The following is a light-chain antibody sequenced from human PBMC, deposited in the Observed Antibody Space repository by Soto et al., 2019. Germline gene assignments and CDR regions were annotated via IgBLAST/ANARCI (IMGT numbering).Light chain of an antibody. J-gene: IGKJ1*01. V-gene: IGKV1-39*01. Sequence: IRLTQSPSSLSASVGDRVTITCRASQGVSSWLAWYQQKPGKAPKLLIYAAYTLQSGVPSRFSGSGSGTDFTLTISSLQPEDFATYSCQQSYDMPWTFGRGTKVDIK. CDR1: QGVSSW. CDR2: AAY. CDR3: QQSYDMPWT.